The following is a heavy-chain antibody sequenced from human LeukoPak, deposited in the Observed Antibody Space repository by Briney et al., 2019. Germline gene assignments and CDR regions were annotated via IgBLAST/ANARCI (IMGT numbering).Heavy chain of an antibody. V-gene: IGHV3-64*01. Sequence: GGSLKLSCGASGFTFSTYAMHWVRQAPGKGLEYVSVISSNGGSTYYANSVKGRFTVSRDNSKNTLYLQMNSLRAEDTAVYYCARTYAYDATGDRGHWGQGTLVTVSS. J-gene: IGHJ4*02. CDR3: ARTYAYDATGDRGH. D-gene: IGHD3-16*01. CDR2: ISSNGGST. CDR1: GFTFSTYA.